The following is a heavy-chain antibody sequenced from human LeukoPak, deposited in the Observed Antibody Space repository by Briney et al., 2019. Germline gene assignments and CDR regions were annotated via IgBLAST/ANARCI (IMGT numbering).Heavy chain of an antibody. D-gene: IGHD6-13*01. Sequence: KPGSSVKVSCKASGGTFSSYAISWVRQAPGQGLEWMGGIIPIFGTANYAQKFQGRVTITADKSTSTAYMELSSLRSDDTAVYYCARVGVAAAGTPGGGVWWFDPWGQGTLVTVSS. V-gene: IGHV1-69*06. CDR3: ARVGVAAAGTPGGGVWWFDP. CDR2: IIPIFGTA. CDR1: GGTFSSYA. J-gene: IGHJ5*02.